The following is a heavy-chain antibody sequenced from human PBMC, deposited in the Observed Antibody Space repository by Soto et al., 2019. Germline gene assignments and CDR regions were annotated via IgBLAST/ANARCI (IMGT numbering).Heavy chain of an antibody. Sequence: GQSLKISCKGSGYSFTSYWVSWERQMPGKGLECMGRIDPSDSYTNYSPSFQGHVTISADKSISTAYLQWSSLKASDTAMYYCASILNYCSSTSCYIWSYYYGMDVWGQGTTVTVSS. CDR1: GYSFTSYW. J-gene: IGHJ6*02. CDR2: IDPSDSYT. CDR3: ASILNYCSSTSCYIWSYYYGMDV. D-gene: IGHD2-2*02. V-gene: IGHV5-10-1*01.